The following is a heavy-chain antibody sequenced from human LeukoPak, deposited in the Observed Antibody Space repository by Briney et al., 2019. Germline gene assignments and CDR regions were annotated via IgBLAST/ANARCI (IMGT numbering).Heavy chain of an antibody. J-gene: IGHJ4*02. D-gene: IGHD2-15*01. CDR2: IYYSGST. V-gene: IGHV4-59*08. CDR3: ARLGYCSGGSCYSLLGY. CDR1: GGSISSYY. Sequence: PSETLSLTCTVSGGSISSYYWSWIRQPPGKGLEWIGYIYYSGSTNYNPSLKSRVTISVDTSKNQFSLKLSSVTAADTAVYYCARLGYCSGGSCYSLLGYWGQGTLVTVSS.